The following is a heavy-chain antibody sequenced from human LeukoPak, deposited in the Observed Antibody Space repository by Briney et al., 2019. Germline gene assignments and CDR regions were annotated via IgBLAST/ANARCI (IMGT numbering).Heavy chain of an antibody. D-gene: IGHD4-17*01. CDR2: INPNSGGT. Sequence: ASVTGSCKASGYTFTGYYMHWVRQAPGQGLEWMGWINPNSGGTNYAQKFQGWVTMTRDTSISTAYMELSRLRSDDTAVYYCAREGDYGDYDGGNWFDPWGQGTLVTVSS. CDR3: AREGDYGDYDGGNWFDP. CDR1: GYTFTGYY. V-gene: IGHV1-2*04. J-gene: IGHJ5*02.